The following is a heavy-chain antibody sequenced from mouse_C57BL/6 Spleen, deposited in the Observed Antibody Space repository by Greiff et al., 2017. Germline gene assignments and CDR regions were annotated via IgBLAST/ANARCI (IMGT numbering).Heavy chain of an antibody. CDR3: AIGYGYGNYFDY. CDR2: IHPSDSDT. D-gene: IGHD2-2*01. CDR1: GYTFTSYW. Sequence: QVHVKQPGAELVKPGASVKVSCKASGYTFTSYWMHWVKQRPGQGLEWIGRIHPSDSDTNYNQKFKGKATLTVDKSSSTAYMQLSSLTSEDSAVYYCAIGYGYGNYFDYWGQGTTLTVSS. J-gene: IGHJ2*01. V-gene: IGHV1-74*01.